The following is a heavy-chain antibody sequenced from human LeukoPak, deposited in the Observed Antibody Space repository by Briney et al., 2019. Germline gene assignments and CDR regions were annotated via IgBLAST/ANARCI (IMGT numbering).Heavy chain of an antibody. V-gene: IGHV3-23*01. D-gene: IGHD2-15*01. Sequence: GGSLRLSCAASGFTFYNSGMGWVRQAPGKGLEWVSAISGRGGSTDYADSVKGRFTISRDNSKNTLYLQMDSLRVEDTAVYYCARGHQGCSGGSCYPAFDCWGQGTLVTVSS. CDR1: GFTFYNSG. CDR3: ARGHQGCSGGSCYPAFDC. J-gene: IGHJ4*02. CDR2: ISGRGGST.